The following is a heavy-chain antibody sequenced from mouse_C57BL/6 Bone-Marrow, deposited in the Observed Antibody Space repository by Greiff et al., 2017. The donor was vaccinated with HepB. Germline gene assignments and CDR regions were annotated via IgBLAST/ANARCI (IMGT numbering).Heavy chain of an antibody. Sequence: QVQLKQPGAELVKPGASVKLSCKASGYTFTSYWMHWVKQRPGQGLEWIGMIHPNSGSTNYNEKFKSKATLTVDKSSSTAYMQLSSLTSEDSAVYYCARPLYCYSSSYYAMDYWGQGTSVTVSS. CDR3: ARPLYCYSSSYYAMDY. D-gene: IGHD1-1*01. CDR2: IHPNSGST. V-gene: IGHV1-64*01. J-gene: IGHJ4*01. CDR1: GYTFTSYW.